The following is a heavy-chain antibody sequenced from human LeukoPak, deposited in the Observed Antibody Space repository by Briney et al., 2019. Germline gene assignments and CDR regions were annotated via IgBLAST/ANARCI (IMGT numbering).Heavy chain of an antibody. D-gene: IGHD6-19*01. CDR1: GYTFTGYY. J-gene: IGHJ4*02. V-gene: IGHV1-2*06. CDR2: INPNSGGT. CDR3: ARNIAVAGTGVRY. Sequence: ASVKVSCKASGYTFTGYYMHWVRQAPGQGLEWMGRINPNSGGTNYAQKFQGRVTMTRDTSISTAYMELSRLRSDDTAVYYCARNIAVAGTGVRYWGQGTLVTVSS.